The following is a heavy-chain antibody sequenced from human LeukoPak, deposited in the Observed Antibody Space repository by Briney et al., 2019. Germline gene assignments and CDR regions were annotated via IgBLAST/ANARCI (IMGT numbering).Heavy chain of an antibody. CDR3: ARDVEGGTFDI. V-gene: IGHV3-7*05. CDR2: IDQSGGRN. CDR1: GFTFSRFW. Sequence: PWGSLRLSCAASGFTFSRFWLNWVRQAPGRGLEWVANIDQSGGRNNYVGSVKGRFTISRDNAKNSLFLEMSSLRADDTAVYFCARDVEGGTFDIWGQGTTVTVSS. D-gene: IGHD3-16*01. J-gene: IGHJ3*02.